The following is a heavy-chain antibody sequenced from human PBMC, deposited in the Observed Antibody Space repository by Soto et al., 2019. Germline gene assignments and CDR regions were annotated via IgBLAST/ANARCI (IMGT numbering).Heavy chain of an antibody. CDR3: ARSLWFGELT. CDR1: GASITFGGYS. CDR2: IYYSGST. J-gene: IGHJ5*02. V-gene: IGHV4-61*08. Sequence: PSETLALTCTVSGASITFGGYSWSWIRQTPGKGLEWIGYIYYSGSTNYNPSLKSRVTISVDTSKNQFSLKLSSVTAADTAVYYCARSLWFGELTWGQGTLVTVSS. D-gene: IGHD3-10*01.